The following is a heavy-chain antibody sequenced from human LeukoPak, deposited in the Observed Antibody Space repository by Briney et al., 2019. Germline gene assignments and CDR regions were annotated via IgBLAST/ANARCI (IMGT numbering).Heavy chain of an antibody. D-gene: IGHD2-2*01. Sequence: PGGSLRLSCAASGFTFSSYWMSWVRQAPGKGLEWVSYISTSGNTKYYADSVKGRFTISRDNAKNSLYLQMNSLRAEDTAVYFCASWAVAPAASDFDIWGQGTMVTVSS. CDR1: GFTFSSYW. CDR2: ISTSGNTK. J-gene: IGHJ3*02. CDR3: ASWAVAPAASDFDI. V-gene: IGHV3-48*01.